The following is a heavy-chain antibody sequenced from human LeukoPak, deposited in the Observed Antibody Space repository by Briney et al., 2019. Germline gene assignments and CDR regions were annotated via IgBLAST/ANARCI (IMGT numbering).Heavy chain of an antibody. J-gene: IGHJ4*02. D-gene: IGHD1-7*01. CDR3: ARRWGWNYARWFDY. V-gene: IGHV4-59*12. CDR2: IFYTGST. Sequence: SETLSLTCTVSGGSISNYYWSWIRQPPGKGLEWIGYIFYTGSTNYNPSLKSRITISLDTSKNQFSLKLSSVTAADTAVYYCARRWGWNYARWFDYWGQGTLVTVSS. CDR1: GGSISNYY.